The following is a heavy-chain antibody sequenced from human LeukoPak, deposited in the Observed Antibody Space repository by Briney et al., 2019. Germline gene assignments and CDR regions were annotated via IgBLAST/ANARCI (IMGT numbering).Heavy chain of an antibody. J-gene: IGHJ4*02. D-gene: IGHD3-22*01. CDR1: GVSITGYY. V-gene: IGHV4-4*07. CDR2: VYSSGVG. CDR3: AREEFLHEIDSSGYFVY. Sequence: SETLSLTCTVSGVSITGYYWNWLRQPAGQGLEWLGRVYSSGVGNYNPSLTSRVTMSVDTSKNQFSLKLTSLTAADTAVYYCAREEFLHEIDSSGYFVYWGQGTLVTVSS.